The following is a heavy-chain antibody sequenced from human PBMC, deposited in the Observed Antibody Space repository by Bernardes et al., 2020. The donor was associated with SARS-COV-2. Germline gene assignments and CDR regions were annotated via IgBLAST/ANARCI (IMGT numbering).Heavy chain of an antibody. CDR2: SKSKSDGGAI. Sequence: GGSLRLSCAASGFIFNNAWLGWVRQVPGKGLECVGRSKSKSDGGAIDYAAPVKGRFIISRDESRNTLYLQMNGLKIEDTGMYFCTTDRAVAIRPLFDSWGQGTLVTVSS. CDR3: TTDRAVAIRPLFDS. J-gene: IGHJ4*02. CDR1: GFIFNNAW. D-gene: IGHD6-6*01. V-gene: IGHV3-15*01.